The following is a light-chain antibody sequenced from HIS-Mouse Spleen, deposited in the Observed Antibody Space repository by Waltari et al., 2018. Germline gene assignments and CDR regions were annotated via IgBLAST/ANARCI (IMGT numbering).Light chain of an antibody. V-gene: IGLV2-18*01. CDR3: SLYTSSSTLV. J-gene: IGLJ2*01. CDR1: SSDVGGYNR. Sequence: QSALTQPPSVSGSPGPSVTIPCPGTSSDVGGYNRVAWYQPPPGTAPKLMIYEVSNRPSGVPDRFSGSKSGNTASLTISGLQAEDEADYYCSLYTSSSTLVFGGGTKLTVL. CDR2: EVS.